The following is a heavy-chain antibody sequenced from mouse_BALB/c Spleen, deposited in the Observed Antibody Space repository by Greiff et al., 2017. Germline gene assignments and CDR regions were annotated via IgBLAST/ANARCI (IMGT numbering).Heavy chain of an antibody. Sequence: VKLQESGAELAKPGASVKMSCKASGYTFTSYWMHWVKQRPGQGLEWIGYINPSTGYTEYNQKFKDKATLTADKSSSTAYMQLSSLTSEDSAVYCCARGGITTYFDCWGEGTTLTVSS. J-gene: IGHJ2*01. CDR2: INPSTGYT. V-gene: IGHV1-7*01. CDR3: ARGGITTYFDC. CDR1: GYTFTSYW. D-gene: IGHD2-4*01.